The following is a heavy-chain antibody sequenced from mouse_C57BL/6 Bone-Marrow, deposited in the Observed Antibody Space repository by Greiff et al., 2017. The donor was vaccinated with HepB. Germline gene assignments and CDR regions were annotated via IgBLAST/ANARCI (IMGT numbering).Heavy chain of an antibody. V-gene: IGHV1-82*01. Sequence: LQESGPELVKPGASVKISCKASGYAFSSSWMNWVKQRPGKGLEWIGRIYPGDGDTNYNGKFKGKATLTADKSSSTAYMQLSSLTSEDSAVYFCAREDYGSSPFAYWGQGTLVTVSA. CDR2: IYPGDGDT. CDR3: AREDYGSSPFAY. J-gene: IGHJ3*01. CDR1: GYAFSSSW. D-gene: IGHD1-1*01.